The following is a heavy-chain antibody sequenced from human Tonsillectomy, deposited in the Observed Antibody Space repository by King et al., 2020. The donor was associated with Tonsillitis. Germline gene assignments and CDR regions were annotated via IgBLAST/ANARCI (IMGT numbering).Heavy chain of an antibody. D-gene: IGHD3-22*01. CDR1: GYTYSSYG. CDR2: ISAYNGNT. Sequence: QLVQSGAEVKKPGASVKVSCKASGYTYSSYGISWVRQAPGQGLEWMGWISAYNGNTNSAQKLQDRVTITTDTSTSTAYMELRSLRSDDTAMYYCASGSYYYDSSGYSLRDGYYYYGMDVWGQGTTVTVSS. V-gene: IGHV1-18*01. CDR3: ASGSYYYDSSGYSLRDGYYYYGMDV. J-gene: IGHJ6*02.